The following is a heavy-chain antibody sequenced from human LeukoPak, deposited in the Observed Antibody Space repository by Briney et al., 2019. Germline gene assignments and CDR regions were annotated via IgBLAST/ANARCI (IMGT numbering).Heavy chain of an antibody. V-gene: IGHV3-23*01. D-gene: IGHD6-19*01. J-gene: IGHJ4*02. CDR1: GITLSNYG. CDR3: AQGYSSGWYPY. CDR2: ISVSGDTK. Sequence: GGSLRLSCAVSGITLSNYGMSWVRQAPGKGLEWVSAISVSGDTKYYADSVKGRFIISRDSSRNTLYLQINSLRAEDTALYYCAQGYSSGWYPYWGQGTLVTVSS.